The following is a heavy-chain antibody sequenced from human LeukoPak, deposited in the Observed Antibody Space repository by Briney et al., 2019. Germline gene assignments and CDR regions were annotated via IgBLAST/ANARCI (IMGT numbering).Heavy chain of an antibody. V-gene: IGHV3-15*01. CDR3: TTVDYGAFYI. CDR1: GFTFNNAW. Sequence: NPGGSLRLSCTASGFTFNNAWMSWVRQAPGKGLEWVGRIKSKSNGGTTDYAAPVKGRFTISRDDSKNTLYLQMNSLQTEDTAVYYCTTVDYGAFYIWGQGTKVTVSS. D-gene: IGHD4-17*01. J-gene: IGHJ3*02. CDR2: IKSKSNGGTT.